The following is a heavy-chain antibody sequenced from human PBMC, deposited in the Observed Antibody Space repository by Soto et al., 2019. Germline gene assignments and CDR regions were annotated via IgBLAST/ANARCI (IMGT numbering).Heavy chain of an antibody. Sequence: QVQLVESGGGVVQPGRSLRLSCAASGFTFSHYGMHWVRQAPGKGLEWVAVILHDGSNKYYGDSVKGRFTVSRDNSNNTLYLQMNSMRVEDTAVYYCARDRDSSGYYLDSWGQGTLVTASS. CDR2: ILHDGSNK. D-gene: IGHD3-22*01. V-gene: IGHV3-30*03. J-gene: IGHJ4*02. CDR1: GFTFSHYG. CDR3: ARDRDSSGYYLDS.